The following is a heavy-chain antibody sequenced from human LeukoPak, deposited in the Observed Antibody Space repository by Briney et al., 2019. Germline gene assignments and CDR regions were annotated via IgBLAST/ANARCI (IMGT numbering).Heavy chain of an antibody. CDR3: ARDSRIWFGEFYYFDY. D-gene: IGHD3-10*01. CDR1: GFTFSSYS. V-gene: IGHV3-21*01. CDR2: ISSSSSYI. Sequence: GGSLRLSCAASGFTFSSYSMNWVRQAPGKGLEWVSSISSSSSYIYYADSVKGRFTISRDNAKDSLYLQMNSLRAEDTAVYYCARDSRIWFGEFYYFDYWGQGTLVTVSS. J-gene: IGHJ4*02.